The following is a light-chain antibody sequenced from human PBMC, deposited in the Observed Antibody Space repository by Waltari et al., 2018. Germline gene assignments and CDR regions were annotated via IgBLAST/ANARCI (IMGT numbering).Light chain of an antibody. V-gene: IGLV3-1*01. CDR2: QDS. CDR3: QAWDSSPWV. Sequence: YELTKPPSVSVSPGQTASITCSGAKLGDKYACWYQQKPGQSPVLVIYQDSKRPSGIPERFSGSNSGNTATLTISGTQAMDEADYYCQAWDSSPWVFGGGTKLTVL. CDR1: KLGDKY. J-gene: IGLJ3*02.